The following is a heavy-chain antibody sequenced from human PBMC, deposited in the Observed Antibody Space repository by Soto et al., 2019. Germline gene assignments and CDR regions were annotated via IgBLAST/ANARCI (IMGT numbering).Heavy chain of an antibody. CDR3: VRDGDSGFFS. CDR1: GFTFGDYW. CDR2: TKQDESEK. V-gene: IGHV3-7*01. D-gene: IGHD6-25*01. J-gene: IGHJ5*02. Sequence: EVQLVESGGGLVQPGGSLRLSCATSGFTFGDYWMSWVRQAPGKRLEWVANTKQDESEKYYVGSVMGRFTISRDNTKNSLYLQMNSLRAEVTAVYCCVRDGDSGFFSWGQGTLVTVSS.